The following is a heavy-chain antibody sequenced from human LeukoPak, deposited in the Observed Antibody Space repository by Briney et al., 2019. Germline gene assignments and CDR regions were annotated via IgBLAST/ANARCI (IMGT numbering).Heavy chain of an antibody. CDR2: IKVDGTEK. D-gene: IGHD1-1*01. J-gene: IGHJ4*02. CDR1: GFSFSAYW. Sequence: GGSLRLSCAASGFSFSAYWMSWVRQAPGKGLEWVANIKVDGTEKYYVDSVKGRFTISRDNAKNSLSLQMSGLRAEDTAVYYCARDWNGSGTAFDHWGQGTLVTVS. CDR3: ARDWNGSGTAFDH. V-gene: IGHV3-7*05.